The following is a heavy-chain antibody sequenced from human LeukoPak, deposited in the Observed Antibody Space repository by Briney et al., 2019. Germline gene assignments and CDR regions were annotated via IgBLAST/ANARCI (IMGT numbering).Heavy chain of an antibody. V-gene: IGHV4-34*01. CDR1: GGSFSGYY. CDR2: INHSGST. J-gene: IGHJ4*02. Sequence: SVTLSLTCAVYGGSFSGYYWSWIRQPPGKGLEWIGEINHSGSTNYNPSLKSRVTISVDTSKNQFSLKLSSVTAADTAVYYCARLGYIDYWGQGTLVTVSS. CDR3: ARLGYIDY.